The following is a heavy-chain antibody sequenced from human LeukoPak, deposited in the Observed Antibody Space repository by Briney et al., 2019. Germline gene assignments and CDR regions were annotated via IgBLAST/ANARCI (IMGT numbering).Heavy chain of an antibody. V-gene: IGHV3-15*01. CDR1: GFTFSNAW. J-gene: IGHJ4*02. CDR2: IKSKTDGWTT. Sequence: GGSLRLSCAASGFTFSNAWMSWVRQAPGKGLEWVGRIKSKTDGWTTDYAAPVKGRFTISRDDSKNTLYLKMNSLKTEDTAVYYCTTGDGYNFGGQGTLVTVSS. CDR3: TTGDGYNF. D-gene: IGHD5-24*01.